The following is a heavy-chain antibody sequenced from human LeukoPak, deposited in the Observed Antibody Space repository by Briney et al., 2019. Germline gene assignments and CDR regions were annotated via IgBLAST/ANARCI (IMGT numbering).Heavy chain of an antibody. CDR1: GGSISSSSYY. J-gene: IGHJ5*02. CDR3: ARAYSSSWYGWFDP. V-gene: IGHV4-39*07. CDR2: IYYSGST. Sequence: SETLSLTCTVSGGSISSSSYYWGWIRQPPGKGLEWIGSIYYSGSTYYNPSLKSRVTISVDTSKNQFSLKLSSVTAADTAVYYCARAYSSSWYGWFDPWGQGTLVTVSS. D-gene: IGHD6-13*01.